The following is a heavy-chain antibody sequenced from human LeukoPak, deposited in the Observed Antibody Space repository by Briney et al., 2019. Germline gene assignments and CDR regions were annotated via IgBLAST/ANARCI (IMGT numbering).Heavy chain of an antibody. CDR2: ISGSGGST. J-gene: IGHJ4*02. CDR1: GFTFDDYG. D-gene: IGHD6-19*01. V-gene: IGHV3-23*01. Sequence: GGSLRLSCAASGFTFDDYGMSWVRQAPGKGLEWVSAISGSGGSTYYADSVKGRFTISRDNSKNTLYLQMNSLRAEDTAVYYCAKVPYSSGWYFFDYWGQGTLVTVSS. CDR3: AKVPYSSGWYFFDY.